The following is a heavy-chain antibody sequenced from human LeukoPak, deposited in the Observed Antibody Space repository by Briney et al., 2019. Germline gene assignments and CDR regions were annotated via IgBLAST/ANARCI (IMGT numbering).Heavy chain of an antibody. CDR3: ARGADTGYSSDS. D-gene: IGHD3-9*01. CDR2: INSDGRST. J-gene: IGHJ4*02. CDR1: GFTFSRYW. Sequence: GESLRLSCVASGFTFSRYWMHWVRQAPGKGLVWVSRINSDGRSTNYADSVKGRFSISRDNAENTLYLQMNSLRVEDTAVYYCARGADTGYSSDSWGQGTLVTVSS. V-gene: IGHV3-74*01.